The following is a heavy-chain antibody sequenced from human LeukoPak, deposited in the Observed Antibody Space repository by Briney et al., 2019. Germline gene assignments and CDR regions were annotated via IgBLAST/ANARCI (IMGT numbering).Heavy chain of an antibody. CDR1: GFTVSSNY. CDR2: IYSGGST. Sequence: GGSLRLSCAASGFTVSSNYMSWVRQAPGKGLEWVSVIYSGGSTYYADSVKGRFTISRDNSKNTLYLQMNSLRAEDTAVYYCAKDWCGGVCYSVDYWGQGTLVTVSS. J-gene: IGHJ4*02. CDR3: AKDWCGGVCYSVDY. D-gene: IGHD2-21*02. V-gene: IGHV3-66*01.